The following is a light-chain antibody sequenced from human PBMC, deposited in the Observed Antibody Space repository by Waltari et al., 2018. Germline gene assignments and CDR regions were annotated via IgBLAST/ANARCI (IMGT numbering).Light chain of an antibody. CDR3: QHYEGWPPWT. V-gene: IGKV3-15*01. CDR1: QSVITK. Sequence: EIVLTQSPATLSVSPGERANLSCRASQSVITKVAWYQQRPGKAPRLLIYAASSRATGVPARFGGSGSETDFTLTISGLQSEDFAVYYCQHYEGWPPWTFGQGTKV. J-gene: IGKJ1*01. CDR2: AAS.